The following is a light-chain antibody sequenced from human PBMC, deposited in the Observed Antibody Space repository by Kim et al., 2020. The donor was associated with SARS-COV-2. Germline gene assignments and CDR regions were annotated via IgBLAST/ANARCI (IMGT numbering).Light chain of an antibody. J-gene: IGKJ4*01. V-gene: IGKV3-15*01. CDR1: QSVSSN. Sequence: SVSPGERATLSCRASQSVSSNLAWYQQKPGQTPRLLIDGASTRATGIPARFSGSGSGTEFTLTISSLQSEDCAVYYCQQYNNWLTFGGGTKVDIK. CDR3: QQYNNWLT. CDR2: GAS.